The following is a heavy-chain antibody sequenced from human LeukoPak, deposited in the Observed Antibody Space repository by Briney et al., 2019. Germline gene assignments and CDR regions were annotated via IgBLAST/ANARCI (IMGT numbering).Heavy chain of an antibody. V-gene: IGHV4-59*01. D-gene: IGHD1-14*01. CDR3: ARARGSPEYYYYYYYMDV. CDR2: IYYSGST. CDR1: GGSISSYY. J-gene: IGHJ6*03. Sequence: SETLSLTCTVSGGSISSYYWSWIRQPPGKGLEWIGYIYYSGSTNYNPSLRSRLTMSVDTSKNQFSLKLSSVTAADTAVYYCARARGSPEYYYYYYYMDVWGKGTTVTVSS.